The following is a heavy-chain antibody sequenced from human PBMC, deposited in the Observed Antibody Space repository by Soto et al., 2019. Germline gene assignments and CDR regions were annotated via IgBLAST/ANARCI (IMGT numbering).Heavy chain of an antibody. V-gene: IGHV3-30*18. D-gene: IGHD1-26*01. CDR2: ISYDGSNK. CDR3: AKDSGSYGLGYYYYGMDV. J-gene: IGHJ6*02. Sequence: GGSLRLSCAASGFTFSSYGMHWVRQAPGKGLEWVAVISYDGSNKYYADSVKGRFTISRDNSKNTLYLQMNSLRAEDTAVYYCAKDSGSYGLGYYYYGMDVWGQGTTVTVSS. CDR1: GFTFSSYG.